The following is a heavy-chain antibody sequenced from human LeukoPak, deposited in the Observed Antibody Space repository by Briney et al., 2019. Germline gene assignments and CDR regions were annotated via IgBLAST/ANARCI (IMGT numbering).Heavy chain of an antibody. CDR1: GFTVSNNY. D-gene: IGHD3-16*01. CDR3: AGGRVLDAYY. V-gene: IGHV3-66*02. J-gene: IGHJ4*02. Sequence: GGSLRLSXAASGFTVSNNYMSWVRQAPGKGLEWVSVIYSGDNTYYVESVKGRFTISRDNSKNTLFLQMNRLRAEDTAVYYCAGGRVLDAYYWGQGTLVTVSS. CDR2: IYSGDNT.